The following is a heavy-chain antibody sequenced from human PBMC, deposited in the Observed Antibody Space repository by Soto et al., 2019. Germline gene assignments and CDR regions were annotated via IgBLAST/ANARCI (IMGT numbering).Heavy chain of an antibody. CDR1: GFTFSSYA. J-gene: IGHJ4*02. V-gene: IGHV3-23*01. CDR3: AKEGSRYYYDSSGYYGY. Sequence: GGSLRLSCAASGFTFSSYAMSWVRQAPGKGLEWVSAISGSGGSTYYADSVKGRFTISRDNSKNTLYLQMNSLRAEDTAVYYCAKEGSRYYYDSSGYYGYWGQGTLVTVSS. D-gene: IGHD3-22*01. CDR2: ISGSGGST.